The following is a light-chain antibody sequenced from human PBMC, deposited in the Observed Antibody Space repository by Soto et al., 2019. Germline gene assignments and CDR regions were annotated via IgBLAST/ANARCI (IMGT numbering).Light chain of an antibody. Sequence: QLVLTQSPSASASLGASVKLTCTLSSGHSSYAIAWHQKQPGKGPRYLMDLNNDGSHTKGDGIPDRFSGSSSGAERYLIIPSLQSEDGADFYCKTGGTGFRVFGGGTKVTVL. J-gene: IGLJ3*02. CDR1: SGHSSYA. V-gene: IGLV4-69*01. CDR2: LNNDGSH. CDR3: KTGGTGFRV.